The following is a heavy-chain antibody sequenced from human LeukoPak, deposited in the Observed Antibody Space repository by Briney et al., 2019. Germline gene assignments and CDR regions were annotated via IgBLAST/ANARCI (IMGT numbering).Heavy chain of an antibody. CDR1: GFTFSSYA. D-gene: IGHD5-18*01. Sequence: GGSLRLSCAASGFTFSSYAMHWVRQAPGKRLEWVAVISYDGSNKYYADSVKGRFTISRDNSKNTLYLQMNSLRAEDTAVYYCARGSVRGYSYGFLRYYYYGMDVWGQGTTVTVSS. CDR2: ISYDGSNK. J-gene: IGHJ6*02. CDR3: ARGSVRGYSYGFLRYYYYGMDV. V-gene: IGHV3-30-3*01.